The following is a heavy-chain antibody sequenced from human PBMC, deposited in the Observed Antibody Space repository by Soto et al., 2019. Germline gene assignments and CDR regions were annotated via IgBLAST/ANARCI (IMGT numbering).Heavy chain of an antibody. CDR2: TYYRSKWYN. J-gene: IGHJ6*02. CDR1: GDSVSSNSAA. Sequence: PSQTLSLPCALSGDSVSSNSAAWNWIRQSPSRGLEWLGRTYYRSKWYNDYAVSVKSRITINPDTSKNQFSLQLNSVTPEDTAVYYCARERSVVVVAATLPLYYYYGMDVWGQGTTVTVSS. CDR3: ARERSVVVVAATLPLYYYYGMDV. D-gene: IGHD2-15*01. V-gene: IGHV6-1*01.